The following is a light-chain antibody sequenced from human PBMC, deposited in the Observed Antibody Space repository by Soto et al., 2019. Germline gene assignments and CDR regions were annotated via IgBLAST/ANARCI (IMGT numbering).Light chain of an antibody. J-gene: IGKJ1*01. CDR1: QTINNN. V-gene: IGKV3-15*01. CDR3: QQYGSSPPWT. CDR2: GAS. Sequence: EIVITRSPSTLTVSPGERATLSCRASQTINNNVAWYQLKDGQVPRLVIYGASTRATDIPARFSGSGSGTDFTLTISRLEPEDFAVYYCQQYGSSPPWTFGQGTKVDIK.